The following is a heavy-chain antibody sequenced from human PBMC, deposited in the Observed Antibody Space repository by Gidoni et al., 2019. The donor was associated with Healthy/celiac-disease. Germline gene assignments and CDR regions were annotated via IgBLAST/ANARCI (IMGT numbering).Heavy chain of an antibody. D-gene: IGHD3-9*01. V-gene: IGHV1-46*01. Sequence: QVQLVQSGAEVKKPGASVKVSCKASGYTFTSYYMHWVRQAPGQGLEWMGIINPSGGSTSYAQKFQGRVTMTRDTSTSTVYMELSSLRSEDTAVYYCARDCGVLRYFDWLLSGNWFDPWGQGTLVTVSS. CDR1: GYTFTSYY. J-gene: IGHJ5*02. CDR2: INPSGGST. CDR3: ARDCGVLRYFDWLLSGNWFDP.